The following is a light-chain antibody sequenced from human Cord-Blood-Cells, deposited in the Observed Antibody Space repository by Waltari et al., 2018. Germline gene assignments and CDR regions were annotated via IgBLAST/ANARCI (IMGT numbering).Light chain of an antibody. CDR3: QSYDSSLSGYV. J-gene: IGLJ1*01. V-gene: IGLV1-40*01. CDR2: GNS. CDR1: SSNIGAGYA. Sequence: QSVLTQPPSVSGAPGQRVTISCTGSSSNIGAGYAVHWYQQLPGTAPKLPLYGNSNRPSGVPDRFSGSKSGSSASLVITGLQAEDEADYYCQSYDSSLSGYVFGTGTKVTVL.